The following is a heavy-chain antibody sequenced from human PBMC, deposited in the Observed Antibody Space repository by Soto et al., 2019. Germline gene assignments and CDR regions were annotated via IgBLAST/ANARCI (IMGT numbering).Heavy chain of an antibody. D-gene: IGHD1-7*01. J-gene: IGHJ4*02. CDR1: GLTFSNYY. Sequence: EVQLLESGGGLVQPGGSLRLSCAASGLTFSNYYMNWVRQAPGKGLEWVSVVSGSGAIIYYADSVKGRFTITRDNSKNMLHLQMNSLRAGDMAVCYCAKGGGVLELRDWGQGTLVTVSS. V-gene: IGHV3-23*01. CDR2: VSGSGAII. CDR3: AKGGGVLELRD.